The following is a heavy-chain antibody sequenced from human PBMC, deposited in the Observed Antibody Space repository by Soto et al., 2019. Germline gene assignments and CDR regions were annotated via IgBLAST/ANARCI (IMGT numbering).Heavy chain of an antibody. D-gene: IGHD4-17*01. J-gene: IGHJ4*02. CDR1: GFTFSNYW. Sequence: EAHLVESGGGLVQPGGSLRLSCAAYGFTFSNYWIHWVRQAPGKGLVWVSRINSDGSSTNYADSVKGRFTISRDNAKNTVYLQMNSLRAEDTAMFYCASSARGSYGDYSWGQGTLVTVSP. V-gene: IGHV3-74*01. CDR2: INSDGSST. CDR3: ASSARGSYGDYS.